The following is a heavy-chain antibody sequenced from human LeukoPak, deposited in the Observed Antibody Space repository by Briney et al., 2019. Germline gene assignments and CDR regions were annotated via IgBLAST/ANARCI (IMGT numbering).Heavy chain of an antibody. CDR3: AKDRRGWYNFIDY. CDR2: ISGSGGST. CDR1: GFTFSSYA. D-gene: IGHD1-1*01. J-gene: IGHJ4*02. Sequence: PGGSLRLSCAASGFTFSSYAMSWVRQAPGKGLEWVSAISGSGGSTYYADSVKGRFTISRDNSKNTLYLQMNSPRAEDTAVYYCAKDRRGWYNFIDYWGQGTLVTVSS. V-gene: IGHV3-23*01.